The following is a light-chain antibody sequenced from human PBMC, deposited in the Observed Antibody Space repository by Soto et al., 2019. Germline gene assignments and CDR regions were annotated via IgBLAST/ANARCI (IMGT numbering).Light chain of an antibody. CDR2: GAS. V-gene: IGKV3-20*01. J-gene: IGKJ4*01. CDR3: QQYCCSPLT. CDR1: QSVTSND. Sequence: EIVLTQSPGTLSLSAGGGATLSCRASQSVTSNDLAWYQQKPGQAPRLLIHGASSRATGIPDRFSGSGSGTDFTLTITKLEPEDFAVYYCQQYCCSPLTFGGGTKVEL.